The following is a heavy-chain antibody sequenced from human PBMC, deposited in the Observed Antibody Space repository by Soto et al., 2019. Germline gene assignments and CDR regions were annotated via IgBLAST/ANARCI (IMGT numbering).Heavy chain of an antibody. CDR3: GKDNGAIVGAACCY. V-gene: IGHV3-30*18. CDR1: GFTFSSYG. Sequence: QVHLVESGGGVVQPGRSLRLSCAASGFTFSSYGMHWVRQAPGKGLEWVAVISYDGSNKYYADSVKGRFTIARDNSKNALYRQMNSMRAEDTAVYYCGKDNGAIVGAACCYWGQGTMVTVSS. D-gene: IGHD1-26*01. CDR2: ISYDGSNK. J-gene: IGHJ4*02.